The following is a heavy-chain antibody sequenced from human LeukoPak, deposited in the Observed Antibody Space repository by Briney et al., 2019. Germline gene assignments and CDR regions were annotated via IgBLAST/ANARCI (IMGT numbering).Heavy chain of an antibody. Sequence: PGGSLRLSCAASGFTFSSYAMHWVRQAPGKGLEWEAVISYDGSNKYYADSVKGRFTISRDNSKNTLYLQMNSLRAEDTAVYYCARTSSWYYFDYWGQGTLVTVSS. J-gene: IGHJ4*02. V-gene: IGHV3-30-3*01. CDR3: ARTSSWYYFDY. CDR2: ISYDGSNK. D-gene: IGHD6-13*01. CDR1: GFTFSSYA.